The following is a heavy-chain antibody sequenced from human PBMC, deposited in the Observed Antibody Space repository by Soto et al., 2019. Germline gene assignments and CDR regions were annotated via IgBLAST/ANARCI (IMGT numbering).Heavy chain of an antibody. V-gene: IGHV3-74*01. CDR2: INSDGSST. CDR1: GFTFSSYW. J-gene: IGHJ4*02. D-gene: IGHD2-15*01. Sequence: EVQLVESGGGLVQPGGSLRLSCAASGFTFSSYWMHWVRQAPGKGLVWVSRINSDGSSTSYADSVKGRFTISRDNAKNTLYLQMNSLRAEDTAVYYCARGAGPYCSGGSCYRNRGFDYWGQGTLVTVSS. CDR3: ARGAGPYCSGGSCYRNRGFDY.